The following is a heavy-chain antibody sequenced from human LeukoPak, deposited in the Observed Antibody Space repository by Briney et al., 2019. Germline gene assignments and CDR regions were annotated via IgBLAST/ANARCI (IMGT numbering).Heavy chain of an antibody. CDR3: SRYDSDTGDFDP. CDR1: GGSISSSTSY. J-gene: IGHJ5*02. V-gene: IGHV4-39*07. CDR2: LNYSGTT. Sequence: PSETLSLTCTVSGGSISSSTSYWGWIRQSPGKGLEWIGLLNYSGTTYYNPSFKSRVSISIDRSRTQFSLKLSSVTAADTAFYYCSRYDSDTGDFDPWGQGTLVSISS. D-gene: IGHD3-10*01.